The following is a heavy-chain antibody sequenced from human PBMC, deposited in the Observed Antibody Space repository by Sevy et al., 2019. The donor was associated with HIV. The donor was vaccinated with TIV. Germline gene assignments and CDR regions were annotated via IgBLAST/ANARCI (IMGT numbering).Heavy chain of an antibody. CDR3: ASGGSGDVWNYGYYYYGMDV. CDR1: VDTFSTYD. Sequence: ASVKVSCKASVDTFSTYDINWVRQAPGQGLEWMGWMSPKSGSTGFAQKFQGRLTMTRDKSINTAYMELSSLRSEDTAVYYCASGGSGDVWNYGYYYYGMDVWGQGTTVTVSS. J-gene: IGHJ6*02. D-gene: IGHD3-3*01. CDR2: MSPKSGST. V-gene: IGHV1-8*02.